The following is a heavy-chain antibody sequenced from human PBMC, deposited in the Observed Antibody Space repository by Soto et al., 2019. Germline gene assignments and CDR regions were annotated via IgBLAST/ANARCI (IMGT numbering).Heavy chain of an antibody. J-gene: IGHJ4*02. CDR3: ARDLAKGGGSAGFDY. V-gene: IGHV1-2*02. Sequence: QVQLVQSGAEVKKPGASVNVSCKASGYTFTVYYMHWVRQAPGQGLEWMGWINPKSGGTMYPQKFQGRVTMTWDTSISTAYMALPMLGADDTALYYCARDLAKGGGSAGFDYWGQGTMVTVSS. D-gene: IGHD1-26*01. CDR2: INPKSGGT. CDR1: GYTFTVYY.